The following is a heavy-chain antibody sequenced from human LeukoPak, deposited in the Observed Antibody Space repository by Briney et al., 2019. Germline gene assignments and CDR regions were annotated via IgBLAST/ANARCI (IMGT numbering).Heavy chain of an antibody. D-gene: IGHD4-17*01. J-gene: IGHJ3*02. CDR1: GFTVSSNY. CDR3: ARDQVDGDFTDDDAFDI. CDR2: IYSGGST. Sequence: PGGSLRLSCAASGFTVSSNYMSWVRQAPGKGLEWVSVIYSGGSTYYADSVKGRFTIPRDNSKNTLYLQMNSLRAEDTAVYYCARDQVDGDFTDDDAFDIWGQGTMVTVSS. V-gene: IGHV3-66*01.